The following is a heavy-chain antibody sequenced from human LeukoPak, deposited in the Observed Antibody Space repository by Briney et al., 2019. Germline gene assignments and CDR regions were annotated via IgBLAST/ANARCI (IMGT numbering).Heavy chain of an antibody. CDR2: ISSNGGST. V-gene: IGHV3-64*01. CDR1: GFTFSSYA. D-gene: IGHD5-12*01. J-gene: IGHJ6*03. CDR3: ARDGATFSGYDWYYYMDV. Sequence: GRSLRLSCAASGFTFSSYAMHWVRQAPGKGLEYVSAISSNGGSTYYANSVKGRFTISRDNSKNSMYLQMNSLRAEDTAVYYCARDGATFSGYDWYYYMDVWGKGTTVTVSS.